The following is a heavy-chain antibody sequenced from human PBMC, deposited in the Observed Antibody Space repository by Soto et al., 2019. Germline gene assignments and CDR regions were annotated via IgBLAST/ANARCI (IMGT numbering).Heavy chain of an antibody. D-gene: IGHD3-10*01. Sequence: QVQLVESGGGVVQPGRSLRLSCAASGFTFSSYGMHWVRQAPGKGLEWVAVISYDGSNKYYADSVKGRFTISRDNSKITLYLQMNSLRAEDTAVYYCAKGNRFRGASGMDVWGQGTTVTVSS. CDR2: ISYDGSNK. V-gene: IGHV3-30*18. CDR3: AKGNRFRGASGMDV. CDR1: GFTFSSYG. J-gene: IGHJ6*02.